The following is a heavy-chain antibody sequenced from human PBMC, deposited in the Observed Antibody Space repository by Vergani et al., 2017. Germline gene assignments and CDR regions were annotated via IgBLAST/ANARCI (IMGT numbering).Heavy chain of an antibody. Sequence: QVQLVESGGGVVQPGRSLSLPCAASGFPFSIYGMHWVRQAQGKGLEWVAVISYDGSKKYYADSVKGRFTISRDNSKTALYLQMNSLRAEDTAVYYCAKDGHSSTSPGGYRYYYYYMDVGGKGTTVTVSS. V-gene: IGHV3-30*18. CDR2: ISYDGSKK. D-gene: IGHD2-2*01. CDR3: AKDGHSSTSPGGYRYYYYYMDV. CDR1: GFPFSIYG. J-gene: IGHJ6*03.